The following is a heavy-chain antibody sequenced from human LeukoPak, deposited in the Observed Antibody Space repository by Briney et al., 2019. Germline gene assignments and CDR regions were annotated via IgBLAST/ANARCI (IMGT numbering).Heavy chain of an antibody. CDR3: AREIVSTVAGNFDH. CDR1: GFSFSSYG. CDR2: ISSSDDTR. J-gene: IGHJ4*02. V-gene: IGHV3-48*04. Sequence: GGSLRLSCASSGFSFSSYGMHWVRQAPGKGLEWVSYISSSDDTRTYADSVKGRFTISRDNAKNSLYLEMNSLRAEDTAVYYCAREIVSTVAGNFDHWGQGTLVTVSS. D-gene: IGHD6-19*01.